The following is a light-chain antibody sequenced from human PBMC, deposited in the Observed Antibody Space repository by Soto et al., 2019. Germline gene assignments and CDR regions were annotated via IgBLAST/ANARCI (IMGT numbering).Light chain of an antibody. CDR1: QGISSA. Sequence: AIQLTQSPSSLSASVGDRVTITCRASQGISSALAWCQQKPGKAPKLLIYDASSLESGVPSRFSGSGSGTDFTLTISILQPEDFATYYCQQFNSYPITFGQGTRLEIK. J-gene: IGKJ5*01. CDR2: DAS. V-gene: IGKV1-13*02. CDR3: QQFNSYPIT.